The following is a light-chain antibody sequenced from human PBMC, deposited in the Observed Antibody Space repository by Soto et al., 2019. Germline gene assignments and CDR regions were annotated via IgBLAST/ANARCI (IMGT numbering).Light chain of an antibody. V-gene: IGKV3-20*01. CDR1: QSVGRNY. Sequence: EIVLTQSPGTLSLSPGERATLSCRASQSVGRNYLAWYQQKAGQAPRLLIHGASSRATGIPDTFSGSGSGTDFTLTISRLEPEDFSVYSCQQYASSPLTFGGGTKVEIK. J-gene: IGKJ4*01. CDR2: GAS. CDR3: QQYASSPLT.